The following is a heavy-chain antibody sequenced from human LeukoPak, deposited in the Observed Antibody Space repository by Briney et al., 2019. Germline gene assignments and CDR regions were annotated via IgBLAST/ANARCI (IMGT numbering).Heavy chain of an antibody. CDR1: GFAFSSYE. D-gene: IGHD3-22*01. J-gene: IGHJ4*02. Sequence: GGSLRLSCAASGFAFSSYEMNWVRQAPGKGLDWVSHISSSGSTIYYADSVKGRFTISRDNAKNSLYLQMNSLRAEDTAVYFCARERFYDNSGFDYWGQGTLVTVSS. V-gene: IGHV3-48*03. CDR2: ISSSGSTI. CDR3: ARERFYDNSGFDY.